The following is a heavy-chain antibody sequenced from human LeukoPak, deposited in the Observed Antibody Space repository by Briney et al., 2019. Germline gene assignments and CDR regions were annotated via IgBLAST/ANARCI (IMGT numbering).Heavy chain of an antibody. J-gene: IGHJ4*02. Sequence: GGSLRLSCAASAFTFSSYAMNWVRQAPGKGLEWVSGISGSGGNTYYADSVKGRFTISRDNSKNTLYLQMNSLRAEDTAVYYCARAGVAAAGPDYWGQGTLVTASS. CDR2: ISGSGGNT. CDR1: AFTFSSYA. V-gene: IGHV3-23*01. CDR3: ARAGVAAAGPDY. D-gene: IGHD6-13*01.